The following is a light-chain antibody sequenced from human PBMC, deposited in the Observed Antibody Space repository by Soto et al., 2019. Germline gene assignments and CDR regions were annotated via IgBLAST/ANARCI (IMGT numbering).Light chain of an antibody. CDR3: QQYGRSGT. J-gene: IGKJ1*01. V-gene: IGKV3-20*01. CDR2: ATP. Sequence: EIVLTQSPGTLSLSPGERATLSCRASQSVSRTYLAWYQQKPVQAPRLLIYATPSRATGIPDRFSGSGSGTDFTLTISRLEPEDFAVYYCQQYGRSGTFGQGTKVEIK. CDR1: QSVSRTY.